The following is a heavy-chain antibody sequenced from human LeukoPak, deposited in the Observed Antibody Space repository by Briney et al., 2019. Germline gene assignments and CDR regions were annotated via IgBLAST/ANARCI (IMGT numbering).Heavy chain of an antibody. CDR2: ISSSSSYI. J-gene: IGHJ6*03. Sequence: GGSLRLSCAASGFTFSSYSMNWVRQAPGKGLEWVSSISSSSSYIYYADSVKGRFTISRDNAKNSLYLQMNSLRAEDTAVYYCAKQWGAEKGYMDVWGKGTTVTVSS. CDR3: AKQWGAEKGYMDV. V-gene: IGHV3-21*04. D-gene: IGHD1-26*01. CDR1: GFTFSSYS.